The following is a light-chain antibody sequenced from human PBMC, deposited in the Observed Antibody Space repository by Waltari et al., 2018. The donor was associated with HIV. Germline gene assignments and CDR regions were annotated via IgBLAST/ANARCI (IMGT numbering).Light chain of an antibody. CDR1: QGISSY. CDR2: YAS. J-gene: IGKJ1*01. CDR3: QQYYSTPRWT. V-gene: IGKV1D-43*01. Sequence: IRLTQSPFSLSASVGDRVTITCWANQGISSYLAWYQQKPAKAPKLCIYYASSLQSGVPSRFGGSGSGTDDTLTSSSLQPEDFATYYCQQYYSTPRWTFGQGTKVEIK.